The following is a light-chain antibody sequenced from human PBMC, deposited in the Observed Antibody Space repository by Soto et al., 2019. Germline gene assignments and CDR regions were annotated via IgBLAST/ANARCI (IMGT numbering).Light chain of an antibody. CDR2: AAS. J-gene: IGKJ1*01. CDR1: QSISSY. Sequence: DIQITQSPSSVPRPVGDRVTITCRASQSISSYLNWYQQKPGKAPKLLIYAASSLQSGVPSRFSGSGSGTDFTLTISSLQPEDFATYYCQQSYSTPWTFGQGTKVDI. V-gene: IGKV1-39*01. CDR3: QQSYSTPWT.